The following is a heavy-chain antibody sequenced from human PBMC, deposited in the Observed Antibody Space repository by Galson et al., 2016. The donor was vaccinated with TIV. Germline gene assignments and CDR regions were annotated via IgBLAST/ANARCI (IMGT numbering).Heavy chain of an antibody. V-gene: IGHV3-11*04. Sequence: SLRLSCAVSGFTFSDYYMNWIRQAPGKGLEWVSFIGHSGNNIYYADSVKGRFPISRDNAKNLLYLQMNRLSAEDTAVYYCASGWGLGIVATLFDRWGQGTLVTVSS. CDR2: IGHSGNNI. CDR3: ASGWGLGIVATLFDR. J-gene: IGHJ4*02. D-gene: IGHD2-21*01. CDR1: GFTFSDYY.